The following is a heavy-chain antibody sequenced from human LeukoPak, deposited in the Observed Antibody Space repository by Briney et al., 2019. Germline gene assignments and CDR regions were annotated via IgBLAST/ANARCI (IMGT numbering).Heavy chain of an antibody. CDR3: ARDLTPLIQLWPRSVDYNYGMDV. J-gene: IGHJ6*02. Sequence: GGSLRLSCAAFGFTFSNYDMNWVRQAPGKGLEWVANIKEDGSEIYYVDVVKGRFTISRDNANNSLYLQMNSLGAEDTAVYYCARDLTPLIQLWPRSVDYNYGMDVWGQGTTVTVSS. D-gene: IGHD5-24*01. CDR2: IKEDGSEI. CDR1: GFTFSNYD. V-gene: IGHV3-7*01.